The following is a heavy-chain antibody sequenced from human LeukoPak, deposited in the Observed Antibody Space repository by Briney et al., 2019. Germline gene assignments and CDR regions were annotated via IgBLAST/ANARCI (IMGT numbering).Heavy chain of an antibody. CDR1: GGTFSSYT. CDR3: ARDGLSGYCSSTSCYTSPVDY. CDR2: IIPILGIA. J-gene: IGHJ4*02. D-gene: IGHD2-2*01. Sequence: SVKVSCKASGGTFSSYTISWVRQAPAQGLEWMGRIIPILGIANYAQKFQGRVTITADKSTSTAYMELSSLRSEDTAVYYCARDGLSGYCSSTSCYTSPVDYWGQGTLVTVSS. V-gene: IGHV1-69*04.